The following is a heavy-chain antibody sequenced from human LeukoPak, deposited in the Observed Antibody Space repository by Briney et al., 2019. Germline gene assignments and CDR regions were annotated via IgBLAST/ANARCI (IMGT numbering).Heavy chain of an antibody. CDR3: AKHPTSSGQWLAAPYPPYYYGMDV. V-gene: IGHV3-23*01. Sequence: PGGSLRLSCAASGFTFSYYWMNWVRQAPGKGLEWVSAISGSGGSTYYADSVKGRFTISRDNSKNTLYLQMNSLRAEDTAVYYCAKHPTSSGQWLAAPYPPYYYGMDVWGQGTTVTVSS. J-gene: IGHJ6*02. CDR2: ISGSGGST. CDR1: GFTFSYYW. D-gene: IGHD6-19*01.